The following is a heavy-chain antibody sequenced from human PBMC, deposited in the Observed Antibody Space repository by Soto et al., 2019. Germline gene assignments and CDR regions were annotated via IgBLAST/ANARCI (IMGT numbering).Heavy chain of an antibody. Sequence: PSETLSLTCTVSGGSISSYYWSWIRQPPGKGLEWIGYIYYSGSTNYNPSLKSRVTISVDTSKNQFSLKLSSVTAADTAVYYCARSGDIVVVPAATSFDYWGRGTLVTVSS. J-gene: IGHJ4*01. CDR1: GGSISSYY. V-gene: IGHV4-59*08. D-gene: IGHD2-2*01. CDR3: ARSGDIVVVPAATSFDY. CDR2: IYYSGST.